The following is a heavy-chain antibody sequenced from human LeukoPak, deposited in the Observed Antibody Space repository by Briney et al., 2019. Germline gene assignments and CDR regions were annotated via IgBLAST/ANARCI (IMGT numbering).Heavy chain of an antibody. J-gene: IGHJ3*02. Sequence: GASVKVSCKASGYTFTSYGISWVRQAPGQGLEWMGWISVYNGNTNYVQKIQGRVTMTTDTSTSTAYMELRSLRSDDTAVYYCASTRTWFGEKFDAFDIWGQGTMVTVSS. CDR2: ISVYNGNT. CDR1: GYTFTSYG. CDR3: ASTRTWFGEKFDAFDI. V-gene: IGHV1-18*01. D-gene: IGHD3-10*01.